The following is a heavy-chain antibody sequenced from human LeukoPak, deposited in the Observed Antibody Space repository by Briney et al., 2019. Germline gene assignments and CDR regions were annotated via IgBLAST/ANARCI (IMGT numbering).Heavy chain of an antibody. J-gene: IGHJ5*02. CDR1: GYTFTSYA. V-gene: IGHV1-2*02. Sequence: ASVKVSCKASGYTFTSYAMNWVRQAPGQGLEWMGWINPNSGGTNYAQKFQGRVTMTRDTSISTVYMELSSLRSEDTAVYYCAKGGVVPAATGDYNWFDPWGQGTLVTVSS. CDR2: INPNSGGT. D-gene: IGHD2-2*01. CDR3: AKGGVVPAATGDYNWFDP.